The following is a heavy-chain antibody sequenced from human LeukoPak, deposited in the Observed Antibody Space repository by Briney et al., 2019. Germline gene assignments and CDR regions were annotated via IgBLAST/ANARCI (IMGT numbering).Heavy chain of an antibody. CDR2: IIPIFGTA. Sequence: ASVKVSCKASGGTFSSYAISWVRQAPGQGLEWMGGIIPIFGTANYAQKFQGRVTITTDESTSTAYMELSSLRSEDTAVYYCAGGSGSGYYSLGYMDVWGKGTTVTVSS. CDR3: AGGSGSGYYSLGYMDV. J-gene: IGHJ6*03. CDR1: GGTFSSYA. V-gene: IGHV1-69*05. D-gene: IGHD3-3*01.